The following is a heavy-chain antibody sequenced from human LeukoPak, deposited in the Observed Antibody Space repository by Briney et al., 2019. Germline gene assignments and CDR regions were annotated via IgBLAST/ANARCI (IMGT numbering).Heavy chain of an antibody. CDR2: IYYSGST. CDR1: GGSISSSSYY. CDR3: ARKGKLGNPYYYDSSGRLGRGYYYYYMDV. J-gene: IGHJ6*03. V-gene: IGHV4-39*07. D-gene: IGHD3-22*01. Sequence: PSETLSLTCTVSGGSISSSSYYWGWIRQPPGKGLEWIGSIYYSGSTYYNPSLKSRVTISVDTSKNQFSLKLSSVTAADTAVYYCARKGKLGNPYYYDSSGRLGRGYYYYYMDVWGKGTTVTISS.